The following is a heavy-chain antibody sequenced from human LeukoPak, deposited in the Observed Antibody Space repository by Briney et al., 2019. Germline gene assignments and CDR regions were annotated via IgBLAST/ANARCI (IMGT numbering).Heavy chain of an antibody. Sequence: PGGSLRLSCAASGLIFRSYCLMWVRQAPGKGLQWVGRIKRKTDGGTTDYAAPVKGRFTISRDDSKNTLYLQMNSLKTEDTAVYYCTTSMGANYYYYYMDVWGKGTTVTVSS. CDR2: IKRKTDGGTT. J-gene: IGHJ6*03. CDR3: TTSMGANYYYYYMDV. D-gene: IGHD1-26*01. CDR1: GLIFRSYC. V-gene: IGHV3-15*01.